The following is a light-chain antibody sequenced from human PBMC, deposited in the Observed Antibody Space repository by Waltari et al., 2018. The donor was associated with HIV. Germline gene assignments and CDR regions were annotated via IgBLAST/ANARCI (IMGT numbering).Light chain of an antibody. Sequence: QSALTQPASVSGSPGQSITIACTGTSRAVGRYNYVPWYQQHPGKAPKLMSYDASNRPSGVSNRFSGSKSGNTASLTISGLQAEDEADYYCSSYTSSSTLVFGGGTKLTVL. J-gene: IGLJ2*01. CDR2: DAS. V-gene: IGLV2-14*01. CDR1: SRAVGRYNY. CDR3: SSYTSSSTLV.